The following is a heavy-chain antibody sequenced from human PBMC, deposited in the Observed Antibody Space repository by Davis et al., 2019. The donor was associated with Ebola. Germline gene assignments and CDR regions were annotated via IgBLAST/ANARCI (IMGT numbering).Heavy chain of an antibody. CDR2: ISHDGSHI. CDR1: GFAISTYS. CDR3: ARRQYDLFSGFYSGNFQYAMDV. D-gene: IGHD3/OR15-3a*01. Sequence: PGGSLRLSCAASGFAISTYSFHWVRQAPGKGLQWVAVISHDGSHIDYADSVKGRFTISRDNSKNTLHLQMNSLRAEDTAVYHCARRQYDLFSGFYSGNFQYAMDVWGQGTTVTVSS. J-gene: IGHJ6*02. V-gene: IGHV3-30-3*01.